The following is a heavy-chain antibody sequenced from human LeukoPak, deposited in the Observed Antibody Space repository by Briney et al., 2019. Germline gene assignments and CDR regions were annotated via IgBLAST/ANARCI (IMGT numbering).Heavy chain of an antibody. V-gene: IGHV3-30-3*01. CDR3: ARVLFGGVIATDY. J-gene: IGHJ4*02. CDR1: GFTFSSYA. D-gene: IGHD3-16*02. CDR2: ISYDGSNK. Sequence: PGGSLRLSCAASGFTFSSYAMHWVRQAPGKGLEWVAVISYDGSNKYYADSVKGRFTISRDSSKNTLYLQMNSLRAEDTAVYYCARVLFGGVIATDYWGQGTLVTVSS.